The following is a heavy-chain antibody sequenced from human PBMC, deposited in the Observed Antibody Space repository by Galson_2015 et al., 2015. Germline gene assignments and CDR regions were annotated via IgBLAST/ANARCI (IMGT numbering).Heavy chain of an antibody. CDR2: INTNTGNP. V-gene: IGHV7-4-1*02. CDR3: AREFIVLMVYARTFDP. D-gene: IGHD2-8*01. J-gene: IGHJ5*02. CDR1: GYTFTSYA. Sequence: SVKVSCKASGYTFTSYAMNWVRQAPGQGLEWVGWINTNTGNPTYAQGFTGRFVFSLDTSVSTAYLQISSLKAEDTAVYYCAREFIVLMVYARTFDPWGQGTLVTVSS.